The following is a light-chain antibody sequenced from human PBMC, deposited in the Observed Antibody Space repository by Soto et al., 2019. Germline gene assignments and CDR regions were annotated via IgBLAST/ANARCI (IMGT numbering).Light chain of an antibody. CDR2: EAT. CDR3: CLYASSSTVI. J-gene: IGLJ2*01. V-gene: IGLV2-23*02. Sequence: QSVLTQPASVSGSPGQSITISCTGTSSDIGSYNLVSWYQQHPGKAPKLMIYEATKRPSGVSNRFSGSKSGNTASLTISGLQAEDEAAYYGCLYASSSTVIFVGGTKLTVL. CDR1: SSDIGSYNL.